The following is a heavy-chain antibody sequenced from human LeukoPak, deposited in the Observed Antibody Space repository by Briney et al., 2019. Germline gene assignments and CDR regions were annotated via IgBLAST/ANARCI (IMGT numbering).Heavy chain of an antibody. CDR3: AKDLHEIAADY. CDR1: GFIFSSYA. V-gene: IGHV3-74*01. D-gene: IGHD2-21*01. J-gene: IGHJ4*02. CDR2: IKGDGITT. Sequence: PGGSLRLSCAASGFIFSSYAMNWVRQAPGKGLVWVARIKGDGITTNYADPAKGRFTVSRDNAKNTVYLQMNSLRAEDTAVYYCAKDLHEIAADYWGQGTLVTVAS.